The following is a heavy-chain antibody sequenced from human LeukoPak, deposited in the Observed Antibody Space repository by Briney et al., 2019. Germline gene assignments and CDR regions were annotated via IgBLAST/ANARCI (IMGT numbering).Heavy chain of an antibody. CDR1: GYTFSNFG. J-gene: IGHJ4*02. CDR2: ISGNNDNP. D-gene: IGHD1-26*01. V-gene: IGHV1-18*01. Sequence: ASVKVSCKASGYTFSNFGISWVRQAPGQGIEWMGWISGNNDNPNYGKKFQGRLTVTTDSSTNTAYMELRNLRSDDTAVYYCARGGTSTDDYWGQGTLVTVSS. CDR3: ARGGTSTDDY.